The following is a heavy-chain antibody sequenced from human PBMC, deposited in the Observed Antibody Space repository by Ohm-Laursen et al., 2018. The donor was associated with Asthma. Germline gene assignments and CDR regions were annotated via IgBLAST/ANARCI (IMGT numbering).Heavy chain of an antibody. CDR3: VREDFDWPPGYCDY. V-gene: IGHV4-31*11. J-gene: IGHJ4*02. CDR1: GCSISSGSYY. Sequence: SETLSLTCAVSGCSISSGSYYWSWIRQHPGKGLEWIGYIYYSGSTYYNPSLKSRVTISIDTSKNQFSLKLSSVTAADTAVYYCVREDFDWPPGYCDYWGQGTLVTVSS. D-gene: IGHD3-9*01. CDR2: IYYSGST.